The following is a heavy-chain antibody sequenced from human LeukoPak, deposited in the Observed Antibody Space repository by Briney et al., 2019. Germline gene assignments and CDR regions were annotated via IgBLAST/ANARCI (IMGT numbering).Heavy chain of an antibody. CDR2: IKQDGSEK. D-gene: IGHD3-22*01. CDR3: ARDQVVITPFDY. Sequence: GGSLRLSCAASGFTLSSYWMSWVRQAPGKGLEWVANIKQDGSEKYYVDSVKGRLTISRDNAKHSLYLQMNSLRAEDTAVYYCARDQVVITPFDYWGQGTLVTVSS. CDR1: GFTLSSYW. V-gene: IGHV3-7*01. J-gene: IGHJ4*02.